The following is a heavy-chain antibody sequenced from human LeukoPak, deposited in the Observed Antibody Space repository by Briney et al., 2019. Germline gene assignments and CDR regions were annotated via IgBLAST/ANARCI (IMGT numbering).Heavy chain of an antibody. CDR3: ARGSRGYSYGPAYYGMDV. CDR2: IGTAGDT. V-gene: IGHV3-13*01. Sequence: GGSLRLCCAASGFTFSSYDMHWVRQATGKGLEWVPAIGTAGDTYYPGSVKGRFTISRENAKNSLYLQMNSLRAGDTAVYYCARGSRGYSYGPAYYGMDVWGQGTTVTVSS. D-gene: IGHD5-18*01. J-gene: IGHJ6*02. CDR1: GFTFSSYD.